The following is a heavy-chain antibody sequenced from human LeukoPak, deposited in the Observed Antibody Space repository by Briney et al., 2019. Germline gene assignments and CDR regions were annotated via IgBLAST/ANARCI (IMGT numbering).Heavy chain of an antibody. V-gene: IGHV1-69*05. Sequence: RASVKVSCRASGGTFSSYAISWVRQAPGQGLEWMGGIIPIFGTANYAQKFQGRVTITTDESTSTAYMELSSLRSEDTAVYYCALLATTRYYYYYMDVWGKGTTVTVSS. D-gene: IGHD1-26*01. CDR2: IIPIFGTA. J-gene: IGHJ6*03. CDR3: ALLATTRYYYYYMDV. CDR1: GGTFSSYA.